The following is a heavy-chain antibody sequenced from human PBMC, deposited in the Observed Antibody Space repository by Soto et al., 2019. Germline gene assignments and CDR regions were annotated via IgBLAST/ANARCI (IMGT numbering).Heavy chain of an antibody. CDR1: GFTFSSYG. V-gene: IGHV3-30*18. CDR2: ISYDGSNK. J-gene: IGHJ5*02. CDR3: AKDLGNYDFWSGYPSP. D-gene: IGHD3-3*01. Sequence: AGGSLRLSCAASGFTFSSYGMHWVRQAPGKGLEWVSVISYDGSNKYYADSVKGRFTISRDNSKNTLYLQMNSLRAEDTAVYYCAKDLGNYDFWSGYPSPWGQGT.